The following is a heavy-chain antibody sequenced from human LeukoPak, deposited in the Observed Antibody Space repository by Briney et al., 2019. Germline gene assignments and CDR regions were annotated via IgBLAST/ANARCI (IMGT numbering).Heavy chain of an antibody. J-gene: IGHJ4*02. CDR3: ARGAAGDPYYFDY. D-gene: IGHD7-27*01. V-gene: IGHV1-2*02. Sequence: ASVKVSCKASGYTFTGYYINWVRQAPGQGLEWMGWISPNSGDTSYPQTFQGRVTMTGDTSISTAYMELSRLRFDDSAVYYCARGAAGDPYYFDYWGQGTLVTVSS. CDR1: GYTFTGYY. CDR2: ISPNSGDT.